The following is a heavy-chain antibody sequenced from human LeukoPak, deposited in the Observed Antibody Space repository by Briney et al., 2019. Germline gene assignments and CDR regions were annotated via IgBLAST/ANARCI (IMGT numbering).Heavy chain of an antibody. V-gene: IGHV4-59*01. J-gene: IGHJ4*02. CDR1: GGSISSYY. CDR2: IYYSGST. D-gene: IGHD2-2*01. Sequence: SETLSLTCTVSGGSISSYYWSWIRQPPGKGLEWIGYIYYSGSTNYNPSLKSRVTISVDTSKNQSSLKLSSVTAADTAVYYCARETAAPQLDYWGQGTLVTVSS. CDR3: ARETAAPQLDY.